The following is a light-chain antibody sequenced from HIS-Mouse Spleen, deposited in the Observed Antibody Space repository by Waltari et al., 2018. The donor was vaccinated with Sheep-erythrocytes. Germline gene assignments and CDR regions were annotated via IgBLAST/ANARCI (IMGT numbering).Light chain of an antibody. V-gene: IGKV2-28*01. CDR3: MQALQTPWT. CDR2: LGS. Sequence: EIVMTQSPLSLPVTPGEPASICCRSSQTLLHSNGYNYLDWYLQKPGQSHQLLIYLGSNRASGVPDRFSGSVSGTDFTLKISRVEAEYVGVYYCMQALQTPWTFGQGTKVEIK. J-gene: IGKJ1*01. CDR1: QTLLHSNGYNY.